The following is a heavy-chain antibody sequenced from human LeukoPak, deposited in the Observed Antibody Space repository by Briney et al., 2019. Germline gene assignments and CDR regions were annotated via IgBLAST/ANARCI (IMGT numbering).Heavy chain of an antibody. CDR1: GGSISCYY. V-gene: IGHV4-59*01. D-gene: IGHD2-2*01. J-gene: IGHJ4*02. CDR2: IYYSGST. CDR3: ARGACSSTRCYCDY. Sequence: AEPMSLTCTVSGGSISCYYWSWIRQPPRKGLECIGYIYYSGSTNYNPSLQRRVTISVDTSQDQFSLKLRSVTAADTAVYYCARGACSSTRCYCDYWGQGTLVTVSS.